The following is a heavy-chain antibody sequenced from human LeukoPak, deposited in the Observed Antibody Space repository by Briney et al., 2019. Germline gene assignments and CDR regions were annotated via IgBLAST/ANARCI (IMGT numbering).Heavy chain of an antibody. CDR2: INHGGST. CDR1: GGSIRSY. J-gene: IGHJ1*01. V-gene: IGHV4-34*01. Sequence: SETLSLTCTVSGGSIRSYWSWIRQPAGKGLEWIGEINHGGSTNYNPSLKSRVTISIDTSKNQFSLKLSSVTAADTAVYYCARYLDYGGNSRVFQHWGQGTLVTVSS. D-gene: IGHD4-23*01. CDR3: ARYLDYGGNSRVFQH.